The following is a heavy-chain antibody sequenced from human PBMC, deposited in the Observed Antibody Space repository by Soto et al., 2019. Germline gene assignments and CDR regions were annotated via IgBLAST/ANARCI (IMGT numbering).Heavy chain of an antibody. D-gene: IGHD4-17*01. J-gene: IGHJ6*02. V-gene: IGHV4-30-4*01. Sequence: QVQLQESGPGLVKPSQTLSLTCTVSGGSISSGDYYWSWIRQPPGKGLEWIGYIYYSGSTYYNPSLKSRVTISVDTSKSQFSLKLSSVTAADTAVYYCARAYGGNFHYYYGMDVWGQGTTVTVSS. CDR1: GGSISSGDYY. CDR3: ARAYGGNFHYYYGMDV. CDR2: IYYSGST.